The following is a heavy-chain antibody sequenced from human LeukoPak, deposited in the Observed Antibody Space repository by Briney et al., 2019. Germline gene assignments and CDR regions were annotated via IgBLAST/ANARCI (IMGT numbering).Heavy chain of an antibody. CDR2: ISSSGSAI. V-gene: IGHV3-11*01. D-gene: IGHD3-10*01. CDR3: AKGSGLYYYYYMDV. CDR1: GFTFSDYY. J-gene: IGHJ6*03. Sequence: GGSLRLSCAASGFTFSDYYMTWIRQAPGKGLEWISYISSSGSAIYYSDSVKGRFTISRDNSKNTLYLQMNSLRAEDTAVYYCAKGSGLYYYYYMDVWGKGTTVTISS.